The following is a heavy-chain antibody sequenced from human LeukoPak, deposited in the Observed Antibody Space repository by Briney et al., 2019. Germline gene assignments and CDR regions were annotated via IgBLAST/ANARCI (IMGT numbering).Heavy chain of an antibody. CDR1: GGSISSYY. J-gene: IGHJ6*02. V-gene: IGHV4-59*01. D-gene: IGHD3-3*01. CDR3: ARGRNYDFWSGYYYYYGMDV. CDR2: IYYSGST. Sequence: SETLSLTCTVSGGSISSYYWRWIRQPPGKGLEWVGYIYYSGSTNYNPSLKSRVPISVDTSQNQFSLKLSSVTAADTAVYYCARGRNYDFWSGYYYYYGMDVWGQGTTVTVSS.